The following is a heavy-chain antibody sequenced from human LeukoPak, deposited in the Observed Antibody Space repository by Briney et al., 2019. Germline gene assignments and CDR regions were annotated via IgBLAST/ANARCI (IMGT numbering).Heavy chain of an antibody. CDR2: IYPGDSDT. D-gene: IGHD2-15*01. J-gene: IGHJ6*03. CDR1: GYSFTSYW. Sequence: GEPLKISCQGSGYSFTSYWIGWLGQMPGKGLDWMGIIYPGDSDTRYSPSFQGQVTISADKSISTAYLQWSSLKASDTAMYYCARRTYCSGGSCSVGGGYYYYMDVWGKGTTVTVSS. CDR3: ARRTYCSGGSCSVGGGYYYYMDV. V-gene: IGHV5-51*01.